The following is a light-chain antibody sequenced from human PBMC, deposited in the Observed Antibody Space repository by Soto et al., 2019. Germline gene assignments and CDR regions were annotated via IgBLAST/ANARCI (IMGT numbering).Light chain of an antibody. CDR2: TTN. J-gene: IGLJ1*01. CDR3: AAWDDSLNGHV. Sequence: QSVLTQPHSASGTPGQRVTISCSGSSSNIGTSSVHWFQQLPGTAPKLLISTTNQRPSGVPERFSGSKSGTSASLAISGLQSEDEADYSCAAWDDSLNGHVFGTGTKLNVL. CDR1: SSNIGTSS. V-gene: IGLV1-44*01.